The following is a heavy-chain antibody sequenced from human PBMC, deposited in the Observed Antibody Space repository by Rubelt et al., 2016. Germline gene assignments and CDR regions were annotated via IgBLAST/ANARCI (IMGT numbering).Heavy chain of an antibody. CDR3: ASQKGGTVTT. V-gene: IGHV4-34*01. CDR2: INHSGST. D-gene: IGHD4-17*01. Sequence: QVQLQQWGAGLLKPSETLSLTCAVYAGSFSGYYWSWIRQPPGKGLEWIGEINHSGSTNYNPSLKSRVTISADTSKNQFSLKLTLVTAADTTMYYGASQKGGTVTTWGQGTLVTVSS. CDR1: AGSFSGYY. J-gene: IGHJ4*02.